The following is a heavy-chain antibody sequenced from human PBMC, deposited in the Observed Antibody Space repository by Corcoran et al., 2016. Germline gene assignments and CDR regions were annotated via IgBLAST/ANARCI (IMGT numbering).Heavy chain of an antibody. CDR2: IDWDDDK. Sequence: QVTLRESGPALVKPTKTLTLTCTFSGFSLSTSGMCVSWIRQPPGKALEWLARIDWDDDKYYSTYLKTRPTISKDTSKNQVVLTMTNMDPVDTATYDCERIRFGDPDDAFDNWGQGTMVTVSS. CDR1: GFSLSTSGMC. D-gene: IGHD3-10*01. J-gene: IGHJ3*02. CDR3: ERIRFGDPDDAFDN. V-gene: IGHV2-70*15.